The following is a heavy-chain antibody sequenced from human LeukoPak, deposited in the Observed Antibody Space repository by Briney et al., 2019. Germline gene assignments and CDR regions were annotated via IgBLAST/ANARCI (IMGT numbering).Heavy chain of an antibody. CDR1: GGSISSYY. CDR2: IYYSGST. J-gene: IGHJ4*02. V-gene: IGHV4-59*01. D-gene: IGHD6-19*01. Sequence: SETLSLTCTVSGGSISSYYWSWIRQPPGKGLEWIGYIYYSGSTNYNPSLKSRVTISVDTSKNQFSLKLSSVTAADTAVYYCARTVAGYYFDYWGQGTLVTVSS. CDR3: ARTVAGYYFDY.